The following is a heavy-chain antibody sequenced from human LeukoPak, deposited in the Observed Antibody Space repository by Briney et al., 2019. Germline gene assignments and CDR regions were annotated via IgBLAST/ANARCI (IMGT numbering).Heavy chain of an antibody. Sequence: PGGSLRLSCGASGFSVSNSVVSWVRQAPGKGLEWVSGSGAGTYYADSVKGRFTISRDNAKNTLYLQMNSLRAEDTAVYYCARDGGPFDYWGQGTLVTVSS. J-gene: IGHJ4*02. CDR1: GFSVSNSV. D-gene: IGHD3-16*01. V-gene: IGHV3-23*01. CDR3: ARDGGPFDY. CDR2: SGAGT.